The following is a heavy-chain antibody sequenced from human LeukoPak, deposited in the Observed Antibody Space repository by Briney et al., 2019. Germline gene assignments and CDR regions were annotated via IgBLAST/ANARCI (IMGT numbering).Heavy chain of an antibody. CDR1: GGSISSYY. V-gene: IGHV4-59*08. J-gene: IGHJ4*02. CDR3: ARRGQWGSNWPAWHFDF. Sequence: PSETLSLTCTVSGGSISSYYWSWIRQPPGKGLERIGYIYYSGSTNYNPSLKSRGTISVDTSKNQFSLKLNSVPAADTAVYYCARRGQWGSNWPAWHFDFWGQGTLVTVSS. CDR2: IYYSGST. D-gene: IGHD4-11*01.